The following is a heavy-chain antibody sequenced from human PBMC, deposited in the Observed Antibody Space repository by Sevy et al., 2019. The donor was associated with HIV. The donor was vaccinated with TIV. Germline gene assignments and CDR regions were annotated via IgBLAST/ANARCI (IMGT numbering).Heavy chain of an antibody. CDR3: ARVVAYCSGGSCFPGYYYGMDV. V-gene: IGHV3-21*01. CDR1: GFTFSSYN. Sequence: GGSLRLSCAASGFTFSSYNMNWVRQAPGKGLEWVSSISSSSNYIYYADSMKGRFTIYRDNAKNSLYLQMNSLRAEDTAVYYCARVVAYCSGGSCFPGYYYGMDVWGQGTTVTVSS. J-gene: IGHJ6*02. D-gene: IGHD2-15*01. CDR2: ISSSSNYI.